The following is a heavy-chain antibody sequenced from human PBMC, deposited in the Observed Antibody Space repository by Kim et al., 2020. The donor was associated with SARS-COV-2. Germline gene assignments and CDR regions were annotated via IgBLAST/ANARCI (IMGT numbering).Heavy chain of an antibody. CDR2: IAYVGSDK. V-gene: IGHV3-33*05. D-gene: IGHD6-19*01. Sequence: GGSLRLSCAASGFTFRSYGMHWVRQAPGKGLEWVAVIAYVGSDKYYADSVKGRFTISRDNSKNTLYLQMTSLRAEDTAVYYCARDARPLIRRGWHAPEYDAYGMDVGGQGATVTVS. J-gene: IGHJ6*02. CDR3: ARDARPLIRRGWHAPEYDAYGMDV. CDR1: GFTFRSYG.